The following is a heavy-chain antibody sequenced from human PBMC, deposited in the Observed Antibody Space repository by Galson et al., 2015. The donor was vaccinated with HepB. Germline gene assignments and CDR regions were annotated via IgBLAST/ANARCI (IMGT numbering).Heavy chain of an antibody. J-gene: IGHJ4*02. CDR1: GFTFSNYW. Sequence: SLRLSCAASGFTFSNYWMNWVRQAPGKGLEWVSYISSSSSTIYYADSVKGRFTISRDNAKNSLYLQMNSLRAEDTAVYYCARDPPGYDSSGYHDYWGQGTLVTVSS. CDR2: ISSSSSTI. V-gene: IGHV3-48*01. CDR3: ARDPPGYDSSGYHDY. D-gene: IGHD3-22*01.